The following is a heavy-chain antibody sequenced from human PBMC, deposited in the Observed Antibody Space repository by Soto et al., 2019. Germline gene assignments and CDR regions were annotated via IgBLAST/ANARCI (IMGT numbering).Heavy chain of an antibody. J-gene: IGHJ4*02. CDR3: ARDGGGGYYDSSGYMGV. D-gene: IGHD3-22*01. CDR1: GFTLDDYT. V-gene: IGHV3-9*01. CDR2: VGWNGGDI. Sequence: VQLVESGGGLVQPGGSLRLSCAVSGFTLDDYTMHWVRQAPGKGLEWVSGVGWNGGDIVYADSVKGRFTISRDNSQKTVSLQMNSLGADDTAVYYCARDGGGGYYDSSGYMGVWGQGTLVTVSS.